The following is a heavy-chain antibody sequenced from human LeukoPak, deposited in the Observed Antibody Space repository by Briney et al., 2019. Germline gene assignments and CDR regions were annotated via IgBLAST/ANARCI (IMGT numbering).Heavy chain of an antibody. CDR3: ATDYYCSGGRCYPPY. V-gene: IGHV3-21*01. CDR1: GFTFSSYT. Sequence: AGGSLRLSCAASGFTFSSYTMIWVRQAPGKGLEWVSSIGRGSSDIHHAGSVKGRFTISRDDATNSLYLQMSSLRAEDTAVYFCATDYYCSGGRCYPPYWGQGTLVTVSS. J-gene: IGHJ4*02. D-gene: IGHD2-15*01. CDR2: IGRGSSDI.